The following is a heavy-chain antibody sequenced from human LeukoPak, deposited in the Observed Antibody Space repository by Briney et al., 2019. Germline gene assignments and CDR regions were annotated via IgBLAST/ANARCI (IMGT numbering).Heavy chain of an antibody. J-gene: IGHJ4*02. D-gene: IGHD6-19*01. Sequence: SETLSLTCTVSGGSISSSDYYWGWIRQPPGKGLEWIGSIYYSGSTYYNPSLKSRVTISVDTSKNQFSLKLSSVTAADTAVYYCARDHGGSSGWYLGLNEDDTLDYWGQGTLVTVSS. CDR3: ARDHGGSSGWYLGLNEDDTLDY. V-gene: IGHV4-39*07. CDR1: GGSISSSDYY. CDR2: IYYSGST.